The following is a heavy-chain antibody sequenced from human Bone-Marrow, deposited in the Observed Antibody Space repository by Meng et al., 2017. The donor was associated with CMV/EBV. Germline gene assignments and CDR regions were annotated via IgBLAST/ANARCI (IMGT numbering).Heavy chain of an antibody. CDR2: ISSSGSTI. J-gene: IGHJ6*01. V-gene: IGHV3-48*03. CDR3: ASKGRRNYYYYGMDV. Sequence: GGSLRLSCAASGFTFSSYEMNWVRQAPGKGLEWVSYISSSGSTIYYADSVKGRFTISRDNAKNSLYLQMNSLRAEDTAVYYCASKGRRNYYYYGMDVWGQGTTVTGSS. CDR1: GFTFSSYE.